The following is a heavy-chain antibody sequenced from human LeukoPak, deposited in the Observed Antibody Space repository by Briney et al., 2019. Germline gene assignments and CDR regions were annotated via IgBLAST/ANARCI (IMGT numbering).Heavy chain of an antibody. CDR2: INHSGST. CDR1: GGSISSYY. CDR3: ARGGGDYDYVWGSYRLGYYYYYMDV. D-gene: IGHD3-16*02. Sequence: SETLSLTCTVSGGSISSYYWSWIRQPPGKGLEWIGEINHSGSTNYNPSLKSRVTISVDTSKNQFSLKLSSVTAADTAVYYCARGGGDYDYVWGSYRLGYYYYYMDVWGKGTTVTVSS. J-gene: IGHJ6*03. V-gene: IGHV4-34*01.